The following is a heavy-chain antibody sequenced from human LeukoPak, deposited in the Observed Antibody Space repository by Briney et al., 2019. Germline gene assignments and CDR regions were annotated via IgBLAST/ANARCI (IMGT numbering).Heavy chain of an antibody. V-gene: IGHV1-69*04. D-gene: IGHD4-17*01. J-gene: IGHJ4*02. Sequence: SVRVSCKASGGTFSSYTISWVRQAPGQGLEWMGRIIPILGIANYAQKFQGRVTITADKSTSTAYMELSSLRSEDTAVYYCAREGGYDYGDYCFDYWGQGTLVTVSS. CDR3: AREGGYDYGDYCFDY. CDR1: GGTFSSYT. CDR2: IIPILGIA.